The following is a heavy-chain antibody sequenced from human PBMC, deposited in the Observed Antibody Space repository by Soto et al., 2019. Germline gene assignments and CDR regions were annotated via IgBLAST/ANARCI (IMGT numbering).Heavy chain of an antibody. CDR2: IIPIFGTA. D-gene: IGHD2-15*01. V-gene: IGHV1-69*13. CDR3: AREFGSRGTLEYFQH. CDR1: GGTFSSYA. Sequence: SVKVSCKASGGTFSSYAISWVRQAPGQGLEWMGGIIPIFGTANYAQKFQGRVTITADESTSTAYMELSSLRSEDTAVYYCAREFGSRGTLEYFQHWGQGTLVTVSS. J-gene: IGHJ1*01.